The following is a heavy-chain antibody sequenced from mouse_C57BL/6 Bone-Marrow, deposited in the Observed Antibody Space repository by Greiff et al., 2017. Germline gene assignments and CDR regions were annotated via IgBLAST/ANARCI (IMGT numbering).Heavy chain of an antibody. J-gene: IGHJ2*01. CDR1: GYTFTSYW. Sequence: QVQLKQPGAELVKPGASVKMSCKASGYTFTSYWITWVKQRPGQGLEWIGDISPTSGRTNYNEKFKSKAILTVDPSSNTAYMQLSSLTSEDSAVFYCARSGPLGRSFDYWGQGTTLTVSS. D-gene: IGHD4-1*01. CDR3: ARSGPLGRSFDY. CDR2: ISPTSGRT. V-gene: IGHV1-55*01.